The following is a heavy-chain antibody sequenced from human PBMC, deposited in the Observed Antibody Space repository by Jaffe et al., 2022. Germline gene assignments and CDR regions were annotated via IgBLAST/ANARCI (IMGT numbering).Heavy chain of an antibody. D-gene: IGHD5-12*01. CDR3: ARLASGRDGYTFDPFDY. CDR1: GLTVSSNS. CDR2: IYSGGST. J-gene: IGHJ4*02. V-gene: IGHV3-66*02. Sequence: EVQLVESGGGLVQPGGSLRLSCSASGLTVSSNSMNWVRQAPGKGLEWVSVIYSGGSTHYVDSVKGRFTISRDNSKNTVFLQMNSLRTEDTAVYYCARLASGRDGYTFDPFDYWGQGTLVTVSS.